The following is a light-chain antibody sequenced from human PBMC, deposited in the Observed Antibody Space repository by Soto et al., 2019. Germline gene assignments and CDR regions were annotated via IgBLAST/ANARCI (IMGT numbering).Light chain of an antibody. CDR3: QQNSNWPLT. CDR1: QSVSSY. J-gene: IGKJ4*01. V-gene: IGKV3-11*01. Sequence: EVVLTQSPATLSLSPGERATLSCRASQSVSSYLAWYQQRPGQAPRLLIFDASNRATGIPARFSGSGSGTDFTLTISSLESEDFAVYYCQQNSNWPLTFGGGTKVDI. CDR2: DAS.